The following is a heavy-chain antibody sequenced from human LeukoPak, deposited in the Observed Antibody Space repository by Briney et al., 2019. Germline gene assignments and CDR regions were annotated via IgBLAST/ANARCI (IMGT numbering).Heavy chain of an antibody. V-gene: IGHV1-18*04. Sequence: GASVKVSCKTSGYTFTDYYLHWVRQAPGQGLEWMGWISAYNGNTNYAQKLQGRVTMTTDTSTSTAYMELRSLRSDDTAVYYCARARYGDYAYMDVWGKGTTVTVSS. CDR1: GYTFTDYY. CDR3: ARARYGDYAYMDV. CDR2: ISAYNGNT. D-gene: IGHD4-17*01. J-gene: IGHJ6*03.